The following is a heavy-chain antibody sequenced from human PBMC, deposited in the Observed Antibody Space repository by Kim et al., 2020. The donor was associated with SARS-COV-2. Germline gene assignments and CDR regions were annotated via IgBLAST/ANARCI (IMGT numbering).Heavy chain of an antibody. D-gene: IGHD7-27*01. V-gene: IGHV3-53*01. Sequence: GGSLRLSCAASGFIVTNHYLTWVRQAPGKGLEWLSMIHIDGTTYYADSVRGRFTISRDTSENTLYLLMNNLRAEDTAIYFCRRGHWGDTPSWGQGTRVTISS. CDR3: RRGHWGDTPS. CDR1: GFIVTNHY. CDR2: IHIDGTT. J-gene: IGHJ5*02.